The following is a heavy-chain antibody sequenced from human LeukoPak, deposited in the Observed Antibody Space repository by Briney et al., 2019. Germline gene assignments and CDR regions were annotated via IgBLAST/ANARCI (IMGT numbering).Heavy chain of an antibody. V-gene: IGHV3-30*04. CDR1: GFTFSSYA. Sequence: GGSLRLSCAASGFTFSSYAMHWVRQAPGKGLEWVAVISYDGSNKYYADSVKGRFTISRDNSKNTLCLQMNSLRAEDTAVYYCARALLRYFDNHDYWGQGTLVTVSS. CDR3: ARALLRYFDNHDY. J-gene: IGHJ4*02. D-gene: IGHD3-9*01. CDR2: ISYDGSNK.